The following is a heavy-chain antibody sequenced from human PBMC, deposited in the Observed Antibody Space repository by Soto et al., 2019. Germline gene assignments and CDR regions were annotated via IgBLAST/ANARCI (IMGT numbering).Heavy chain of an antibody. CDR1: GYSVTSSDYY. V-gene: IGHV4-39*01. CDR2: MFYSGLT. Sequence: SETLSLTCSVSGYSVTSSDYYWAWIRQPPGKGLEWIGSMFYSGLTYYNPSLKSRVTLSVDTSKNQFSVRLNSVTAADTAVYYCAPLSVSLSGPYGIDVWGQGTTVTVSS. J-gene: IGHJ6*02. D-gene: IGHD2-15*01. CDR3: APLSVSLSGPYGIDV.